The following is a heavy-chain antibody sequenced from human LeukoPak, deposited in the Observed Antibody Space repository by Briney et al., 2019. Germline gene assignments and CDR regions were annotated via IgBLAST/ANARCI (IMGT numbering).Heavy chain of an antibody. D-gene: IGHD3-3*01. CDR3: AKEAGFWSGIWNFHY. V-gene: IGHV3-33*06. Sequence: GRSLRLSCAASGFTFNAYGMHWVREAPGKGLEWVAVIWYDGTNEDYADSVKGRFTISRDNSKNTLYLQMISLRAGDTAVYYCAKEAGFWSGIWNFHYWGQEPWSPSPQ. J-gene: IGHJ4*01. CDR1: GFTFNAYG. CDR2: IWYDGTNE.